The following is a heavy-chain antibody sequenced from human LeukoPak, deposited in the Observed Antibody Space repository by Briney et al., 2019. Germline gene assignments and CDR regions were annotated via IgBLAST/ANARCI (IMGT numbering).Heavy chain of an antibody. CDR2: ISAYNGNT. J-gene: IGHJ3*02. CDR3: ATLGGYNWNNAFDI. D-gene: IGHD1-1*01. CDR1: GYSFASYG. Sequence: GASVKVSCKASGYSFASYGISWVRQAPGQGLEWMGWISAYNGNTNYAQKLQGRVTMTTDTSTSTAYMELRSLRSEDTAVYYCATLGGYNWNNAFDIWGQGTMVTVSS. V-gene: IGHV1-18*01.